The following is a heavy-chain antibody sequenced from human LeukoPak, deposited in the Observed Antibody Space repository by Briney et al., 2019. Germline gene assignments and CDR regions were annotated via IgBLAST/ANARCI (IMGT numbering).Heavy chain of an antibody. CDR2: ISSSSSYI. V-gene: IGHV3-21*01. CDR1: GFTFSSFS. D-gene: IGHD3-22*01. Sequence: AGGSLRLSCAASGFTFSSFSMNWVRQAPGKGLEWVSSISSSSSYIYYADSVKGRFTISRDNAENSLYLQMSSLRAEDTAVYYCARDRTYYYENSGYGYWGQGALVTVSS. CDR3: ARDRTYYYENSGYGY. J-gene: IGHJ4*02.